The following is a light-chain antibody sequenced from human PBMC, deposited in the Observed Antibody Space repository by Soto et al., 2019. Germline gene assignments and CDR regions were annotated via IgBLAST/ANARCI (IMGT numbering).Light chain of an antibody. CDR2: DAS. CDR3: QQRSNLGLT. V-gene: IGKV3-11*01. J-gene: IGKJ4*01. Sequence: EIVLTQSPATLSLSPGERATLSCRASQSVSSYLAWYQQKPGQAPRLLIYDASNRATGITARFSGSGSGTDFTRTISSLEPEDFAVYYCQQRSNLGLTFGGGTKVEIK. CDR1: QSVSSY.